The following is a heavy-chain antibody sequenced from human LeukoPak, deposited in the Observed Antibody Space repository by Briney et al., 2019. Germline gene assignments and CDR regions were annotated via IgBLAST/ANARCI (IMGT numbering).Heavy chain of an antibody. D-gene: IGHD5-12*01. J-gene: IGHJ4*02. CDR1: GYTFTSYY. CDR3: AIGMVATSFDY. CDR2: INPSGGST. Sequence: ASVKVSFKASGYTFTSYYMHWVRQAPGQGLAWMGIINPSGGSTSYAQKFQGRVTMTRDTSTSTVYMELSSLRSEDTAVYYCAIGMVATSFDYWGQGTLVTVSS. V-gene: IGHV1-46*01.